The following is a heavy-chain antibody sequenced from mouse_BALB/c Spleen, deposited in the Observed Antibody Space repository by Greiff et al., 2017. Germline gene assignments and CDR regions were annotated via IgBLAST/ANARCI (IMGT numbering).Heavy chain of an antibody. J-gene: IGHJ3*01. CDR1: GFTFSDYY. Sequence: EVQLVESGGGLVKPGGSLKLSCAASGFTFSDYYMYWVRQTPEKRLEWVATISDGGSYTYYPDSVKGRFTISRDNAKNNLYLQMSSLKSEDTAMYYCARPIYEYDWFAYWGQGTLVTVSA. V-gene: IGHV5-4*02. CDR2: ISDGGSYT. D-gene: IGHD2-4*01. CDR3: ARPIYEYDWFAY.